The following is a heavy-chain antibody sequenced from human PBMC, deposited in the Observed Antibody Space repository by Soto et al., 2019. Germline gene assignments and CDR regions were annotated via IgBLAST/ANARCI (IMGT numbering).Heavy chain of an antibody. V-gene: IGHV1-18*01. D-gene: IGHD3-22*01. CDR2: ISAYNGNT. CDR1: GYTFTSYG. J-gene: IGHJ4*02. Sequence: ASVKVSCKASGYTFTSYGISWVRQAPGQGLEWMGWISAYNGNTNYAQKLQGRVTTTTDTSTSTAYMELRSLGSDDTAVYYCARVVGYYDSSGKLDYWGQGTLVTVSS. CDR3: ARVVGYYDSSGKLDY.